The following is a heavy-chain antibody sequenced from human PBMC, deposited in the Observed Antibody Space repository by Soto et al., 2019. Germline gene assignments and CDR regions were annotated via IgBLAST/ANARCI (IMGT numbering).Heavy chain of an antibody. CDR3: AKDNHLHYYGMEV. J-gene: IGHJ6*02. CDR1: GFTFDDYA. CDR2: ISWNSGSI. Sequence: PGGSLRLSCAASGFTFDDYAMHWVRQAPGKGLEWVSGISWNSGSIGYADSVKGRFTISRDNAKNSLYLQMNSLRAEDTALYYCAKDNHLHYYGMEVWGQGTTVTVSS. V-gene: IGHV3-9*01.